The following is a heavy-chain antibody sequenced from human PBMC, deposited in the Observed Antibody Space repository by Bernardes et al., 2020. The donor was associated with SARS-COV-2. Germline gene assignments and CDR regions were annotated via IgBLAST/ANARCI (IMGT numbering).Heavy chain of an antibody. V-gene: IGHV5-51*01. CDR1: DYTFTNYW. CDR2: IYPGDSDT. D-gene: IGHD4-17*01. Sequence: GESLKISCKGSDYTFTNYWLGWVRQMPGKGLEWIGIIYPGDSDTKYSPSFQGRVTISADKSVNTAYLQWSSLKASDTAIYYCARRRYGDFGVDVWGQGTTVTVSS. J-gene: IGHJ6*02. CDR3: ARRRYGDFGVDV.